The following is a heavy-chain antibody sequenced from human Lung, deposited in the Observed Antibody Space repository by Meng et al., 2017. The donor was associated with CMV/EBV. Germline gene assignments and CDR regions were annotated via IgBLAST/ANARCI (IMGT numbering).Heavy chain of an antibody. CDR3: ASGSSDEAFQH. Sequence: QVRLQASGPVQVMPSASLSTSCNVSVGSMRSYYWSWLRQPAGKGLEWIASIYPSGSPNYNPFLRSRATLSVDTSKNQFSLKLSSVTAADTAVYYCASGSSDEAFQHWGQGTLVTVSS. J-gene: IGHJ1*01. CDR2: IYPSGSP. V-gene: IGHV4-4*07. CDR1: VGSMRSYY.